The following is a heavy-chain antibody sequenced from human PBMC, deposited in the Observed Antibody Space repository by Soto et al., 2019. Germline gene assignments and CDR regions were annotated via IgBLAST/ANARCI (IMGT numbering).Heavy chain of an antibody. J-gene: IGHJ6*03. CDR3: ARAEPTGDEAYYYYYMDV. D-gene: IGHD7-27*01. Sequence: QSQTLSLTCAVYGGSFSGYYWSWIRQPPGKGLEWIGEINHSGSTNYNPSLKSRVTISVDTSKNQFSLKLSSVTAADTAVYYCARAEPTGDEAYYYYYMDVWGKGTTVTVSS. V-gene: IGHV4-34*01. CDR1: GGSFSGYY. CDR2: INHSGST.